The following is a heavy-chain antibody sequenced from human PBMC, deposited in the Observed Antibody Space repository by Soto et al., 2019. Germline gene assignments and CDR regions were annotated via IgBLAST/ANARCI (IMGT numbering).Heavy chain of an antibody. V-gene: IGHV4-59*12. Sequence: SETLSLTCTVSGGSISSYYWSWIRQPPGKGLEWIGYIYYSGSTNYNPSLKSRVTISVDTSKNQISLKLSSVTAADTAVYYCARETTVTTNWFDPWGQGTLVTVS. CDR2: IYYSGST. J-gene: IGHJ5*02. CDR1: GGSISSYY. D-gene: IGHD4-4*01. CDR3: ARETTVTTNWFDP.